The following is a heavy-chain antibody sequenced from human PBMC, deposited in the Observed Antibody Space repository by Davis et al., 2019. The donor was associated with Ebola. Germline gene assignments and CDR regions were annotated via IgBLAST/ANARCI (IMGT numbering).Heavy chain of an antibody. CDR3: AALGGLYYYYYGMDV. Sequence: PGGSLRLSCAASGFTVSSNYMSWVRQAPGKGLEWVSVIYSGDSTYYADSVKGRFTISRDNAKNSLYLQMNSLRDEDTAVYYCAALGGLYYYYYGMDVWGQGTTVTVSS. J-gene: IGHJ6*02. V-gene: IGHV3-53*01. CDR2: IYSGDST. CDR1: GFTVSSNY. D-gene: IGHD3-10*01.